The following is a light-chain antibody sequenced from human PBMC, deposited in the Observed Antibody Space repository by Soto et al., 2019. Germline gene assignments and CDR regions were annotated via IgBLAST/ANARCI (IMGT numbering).Light chain of an antibody. Sequence: QSVLTQPASVSGSPGQSITVSCTGTSSDVGGHNYVSWFQQHPGQAPKLLIYEVTTRPSGVSTRFSGSKSGNTASLTISGLQAEDEADYPCSSYSSSGTLLVFGTGTKVTVL. CDR2: EVT. J-gene: IGLJ1*01. V-gene: IGLV2-14*01. CDR3: SSYSSSGTLLV. CDR1: SSDVGGHNY.